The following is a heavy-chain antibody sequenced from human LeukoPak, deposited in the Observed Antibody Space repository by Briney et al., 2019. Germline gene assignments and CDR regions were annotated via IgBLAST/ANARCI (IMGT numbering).Heavy chain of an antibody. V-gene: IGHV2-5*01. D-gene: IGHD3-9*01. J-gene: IGHJ4*02. CDR2: IYYNDDK. Sequence: EPGPTLVNPTQTLTLTCTFSDFSLSTPGMGVGWIRQPPGKALEWLAFIYYNDDKRYSPSLRSRLTITRDTSKNQVVLAMTNMDPVDTATYYCAHLVVTIDWRSYFDYWGQGALVTVSS. CDR3: AHLVVTIDWRSYFDY. CDR1: DFSLSTPGMG.